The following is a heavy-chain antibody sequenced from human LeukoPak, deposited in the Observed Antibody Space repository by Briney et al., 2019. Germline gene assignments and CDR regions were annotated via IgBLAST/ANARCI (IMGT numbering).Heavy chain of an antibody. CDR2: IRYDGDNK. CDR3: AKDQGYYYGSGSACDY. CDR1: GFTFSSYA. V-gene: IGHV3-30*02. D-gene: IGHD3-10*01. J-gene: IGHJ4*02. Sequence: GGSLRLSCAASGFTFSSYAMHWVRQAPGKGLEWVAFIRYDGDNKYYADSVKGRFTIARDNSKNTLYLQMNSLRAEDTAVYYCAKDQGYYYGSGSACDYWGQGTLVTVSS.